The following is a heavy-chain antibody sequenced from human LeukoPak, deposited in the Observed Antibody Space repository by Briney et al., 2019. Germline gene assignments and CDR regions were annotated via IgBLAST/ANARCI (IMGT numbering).Heavy chain of an antibody. CDR1: GYTFTSYG. V-gene: IGHV1-18*01. D-gene: IGHD6-6*01. CDR2: ISAYNGNT. J-gene: IGHJ4*02. CDR3: ARASFPYSSLGDDY. Sequence: ASVKVSCKASGYTFTSYGISWVRQAPGQGLEWMGWISAYNGNTNYAQKLQGRVTMTTDTSTSTAYMELRSLRSDDTAVYYCARASFPYSSLGDDYWRQGTLVTVSS.